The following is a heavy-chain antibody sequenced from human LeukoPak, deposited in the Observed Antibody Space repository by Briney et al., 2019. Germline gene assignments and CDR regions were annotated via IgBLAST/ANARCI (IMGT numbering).Heavy chain of an antibody. CDR1: GYTFTGYY. J-gene: IGHJ4*02. CDR2: INPNSGGT. V-gene: IGHV1-2*04. CDR3: ARGGSSGWYEAPPDY. D-gene: IGHD6-19*01. Sequence: GASVKVSCKASGYTFTGYYMHWVRQAPGQGLEWMGWINPNSGGTNYAQKFQGWVTMTRDTSISTAYMELSRLRSDDTAVYYCARGGSSGWYEAPPDYWGQGTLVTVSS.